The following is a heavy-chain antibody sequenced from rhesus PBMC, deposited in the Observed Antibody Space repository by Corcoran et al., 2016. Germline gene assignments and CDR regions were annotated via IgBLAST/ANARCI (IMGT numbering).Heavy chain of an antibody. CDR3: ARVVYSGSPIFDY. Sequence: QLQLQESGPGLVKPSETLSLTCAVSGGSISSNYWSWIRQPPGKVMEWIGRIFGSGGSTYYNPSLKCRATSSTDTSKNQCSLKLSSVTAADTAVYYCARVVYSGSPIFDYWGQGVLVTVSS. CDR2: IFGSGGST. D-gene: IGHD6-25*01. J-gene: IGHJ4*01. CDR1: GGSISSNY. V-gene: IGHV4-173*01.